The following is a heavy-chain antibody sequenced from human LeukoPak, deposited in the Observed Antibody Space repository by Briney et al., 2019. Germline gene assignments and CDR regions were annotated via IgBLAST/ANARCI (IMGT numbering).Heavy chain of an antibody. CDR1: GFAFSSYA. CDR2: ISNTGGKT. J-gene: IGHJ4*02. D-gene: IGHD2/OR15-2a*01. CDR3: AKDCCGENMFDY. V-gene: IGHV3-23*01. Sequence: PGGSLRLSCAASGFAFSSYAMSWVRQAPGKGLEWVSGISNTGGKTYYAESVKGRFTISRDNSKNTVYLQMNSLRADDTAVYYCAKDCCGENMFDYWGQGTLVTVSS.